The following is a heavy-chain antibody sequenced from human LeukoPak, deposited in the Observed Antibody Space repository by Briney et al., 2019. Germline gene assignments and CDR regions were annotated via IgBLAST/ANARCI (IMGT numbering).Heavy chain of an antibody. CDR1: GGSISGYY. CDR3: ARQSKANYFDY. CDR2: IYYSGST. V-gene: IGHV4-59*08. J-gene: IGHJ4*02. D-gene: IGHD5-12*01. Sequence: SETLSLTCTVSGGSISGYYWSWIRQPPGKGLEWIGYIYYSGSTNYNPSLKSRVTISVDTSKNQFSLKLSSVTAADTAVYYCARQSKANYFDYWGQGTLVTVSS.